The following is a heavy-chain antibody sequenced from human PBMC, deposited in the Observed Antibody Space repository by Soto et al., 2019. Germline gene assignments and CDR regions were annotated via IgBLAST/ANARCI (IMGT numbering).Heavy chain of an antibody. CDR1: GYTFTTCN. CDR2: INPTGGGT. CDR3: ARSWTYYSYGLDV. D-gene: IGHD3-3*01. Sequence: ASVKVSCKASGYTFTTCNVHWVRQSPGQGLEWMGLINPTGGGTNYAQKFQGRVAMTFDTSTATAYMELSSLRSDDMAVYYCARSWTYYSYGLDVWGQGTTVTVYS. J-gene: IGHJ6*02. V-gene: IGHV1-46*01.